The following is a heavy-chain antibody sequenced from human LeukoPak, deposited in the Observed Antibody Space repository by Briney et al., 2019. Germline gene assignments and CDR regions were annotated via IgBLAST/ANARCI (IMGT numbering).Heavy chain of an antibody. Sequence: PSQTLSLTCTVSGYSISSGYYWGWIRQPPGKGLEWIGRIYHSGSTNYNPSLKRRVTLSLDTSKNQFSLKLSSVTAADTAVYYCARHEAAADRGYDFWSGYFPPDYWGQGTLVTVSS. CDR2: IYHSGST. V-gene: IGHV4-38-2*02. D-gene: IGHD3-3*01. J-gene: IGHJ4*02. CDR1: GYSISSGYY. CDR3: ARHEAAADRGYDFWSGYFPPDY.